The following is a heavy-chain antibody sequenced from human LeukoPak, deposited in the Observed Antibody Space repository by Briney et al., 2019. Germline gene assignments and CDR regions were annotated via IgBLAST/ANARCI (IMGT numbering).Heavy chain of an antibody. V-gene: IGHV3-30*18. CDR3: AKDPIWWNYFDY. J-gene: IGHJ4*02. CDR1: GFTFSNYG. CDR2: ILYDGSNK. Sequence: PGGSLRLSCEASGFTFSNYGMAWVRQDPGKGLEWGAVILYDGSNKHYADSVKGRFTISRDNSKNTLYLQMNSLRAEDTAVYYCAKDPIWWNYFDYWGQGTLVTVSS. D-gene: IGHD3-16*01.